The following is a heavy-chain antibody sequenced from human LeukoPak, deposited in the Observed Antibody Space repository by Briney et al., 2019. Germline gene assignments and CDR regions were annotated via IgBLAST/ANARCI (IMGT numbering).Heavy chain of an antibody. V-gene: IGHV1-69*06. D-gene: IGHD3-3*01. CDR3: ARDFRFLDDY. J-gene: IGHJ4*02. CDR2: IIPIFGTA. Sequence: ASVKVSCKASGGTFSSYAISWVRQAPGQGLEWMGGIIPIFGTANYAQKFRGRVTITADKSTRTAYMELSSLRAEDTAVYHCARDFRFLDDYWGQGTLVTVSS. CDR1: GGTFSSYA.